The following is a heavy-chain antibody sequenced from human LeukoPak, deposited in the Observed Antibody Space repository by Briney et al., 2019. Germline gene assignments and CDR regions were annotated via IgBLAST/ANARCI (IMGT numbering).Heavy chain of an antibody. D-gene: IGHD2-15*01. Sequence: GGSLRLSCAASGFTFSSNYMSWVRQAPGKGLEWVSGIYSGGSTYYADSVTGRLTISRDNSKNTLYLQMNSLRAEDTAVYYCACSGGSCSPLLPYYYYYGMDVWGQGTTVTVSS. CDR2: IYSGGST. CDR1: GFTFSSNY. V-gene: IGHV3-66*02. J-gene: IGHJ6*02. CDR3: ACSGGSCSPLLPYYYYYGMDV.